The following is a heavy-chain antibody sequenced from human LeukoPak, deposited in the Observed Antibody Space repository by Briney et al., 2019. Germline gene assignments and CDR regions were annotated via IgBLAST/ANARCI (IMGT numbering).Heavy chain of an antibody. Sequence: SETLSLTCAVYGGSFSGYYWSWIRQPPGKGLEWIGEINHSGSTNYNPSLKSRVTISVDTSKNQFSLKLSSVTAADTAVYYCARARWFRELYFDYWGQGTLVTVSS. CDR2: INHSGST. V-gene: IGHV4-34*01. D-gene: IGHD3-10*01. CDR3: ARARWFRELYFDY. J-gene: IGHJ4*02. CDR1: GGSFSGYY.